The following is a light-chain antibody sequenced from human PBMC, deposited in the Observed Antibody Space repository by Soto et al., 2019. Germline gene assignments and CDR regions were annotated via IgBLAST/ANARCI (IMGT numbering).Light chain of an antibody. CDR1: SSNIGSNT. CDR3: VAWDDSLNGRAYV. V-gene: IGLV1-44*01. J-gene: IGLJ1*01. Sequence: QSVLTQPPSASGTPGQRVTISCSGSSSNIGSNTVNWYQQLPGTAPKPLIYNNNQRPSGGPDRFSGAKSGTSASMAISGLQFEDEADYYCVAWDDSLNGRAYVFGTGTKLTVL. CDR2: NNN.